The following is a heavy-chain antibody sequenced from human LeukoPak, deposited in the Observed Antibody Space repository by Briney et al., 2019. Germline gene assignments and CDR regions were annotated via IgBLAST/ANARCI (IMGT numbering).Heavy chain of an antibody. V-gene: IGHV1-2*02. J-gene: IGHJ4*02. CDR2: INPNSGGT. CDR1: GYTFTVYY. CDR3: ARVPTFDPTSITLFDY. Sequence: ASVKVSCKASGYTFTVYYMHWVRQAPGQGLEWMGWINPNSGGTNYAQKFQGRVTMTRDTSISTAYMELSRLRSDDTAVYYCARVPTFDPTSITLFDYWGQGTLVTVSS. D-gene: IGHD2-2*01.